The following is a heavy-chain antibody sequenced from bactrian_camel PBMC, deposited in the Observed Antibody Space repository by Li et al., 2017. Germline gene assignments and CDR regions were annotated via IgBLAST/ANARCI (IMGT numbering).Heavy chain of an antibody. CDR1: GYTFSNYA. D-gene: IGHD4*01. J-gene: IGHJ4*01. CDR2: INSGGGTI. Sequence: VQLVESGGGLVQPGGSLRLSCAASGYTFSNYAMSWVRQAPGKGLEWVSTINSGGGTIVYADSVVGRFTISRDNAKNSVYLQMNSLKLDDTAVYYCVRDLLSYSDYDTDTSYNYWGQGTQVTVS. CDR3: VRDLLSYSDYDTDTSYNY. V-gene: IGHV3S40*01.